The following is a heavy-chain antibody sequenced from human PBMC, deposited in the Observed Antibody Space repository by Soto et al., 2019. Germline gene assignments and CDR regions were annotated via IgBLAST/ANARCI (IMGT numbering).Heavy chain of an antibody. J-gene: IGHJ6*02. CDR2: VIPIFGTA. CDR3: PRGRGDYDFWIGYHTRYYYYGMDV. D-gene: IGHD3-3*01. V-gene: IGHV1-69*05. Sequence: QVQLVQSGAEVKKPGSSVKVSCKASGGTFSSYAISWVRQAPGQGLEWMGGVIPIFGTANYAQKSQGRVTVTWDESTSKAYRDLSSLSSVDTAVYYCPRGRGDYDFWIGYHTRYYYYGMDVWGQGTTVTVSS. CDR1: GGTFSSYA.